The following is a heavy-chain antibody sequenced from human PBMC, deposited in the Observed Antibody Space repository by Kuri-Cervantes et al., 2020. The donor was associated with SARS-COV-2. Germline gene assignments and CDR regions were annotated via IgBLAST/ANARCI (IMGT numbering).Heavy chain of an antibody. J-gene: IGHJ6*02. Sequence: ASVKVSCKASGYTFTSYGISWVRQAPGQGLEWMGWISAYNGNTNYAQKLQGRVTMTTDTSTSTAYMELSSLRSEDTAVYYCARHITMVRGVIDYYYYGMDVWGQGTTVTVSS. CDR1: GYTFTSYG. CDR2: ISAYNGNT. D-gene: IGHD3-10*01. CDR3: ARHITMVRGVIDYYYYGMDV. V-gene: IGHV1-18*01.